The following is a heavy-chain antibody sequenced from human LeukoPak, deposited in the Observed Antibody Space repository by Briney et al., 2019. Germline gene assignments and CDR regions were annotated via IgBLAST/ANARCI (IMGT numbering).Heavy chain of an antibody. D-gene: IGHD6-13*01. CDR3: AKAQPGIAAAGPPYYFDY. V-gene: IGHV3-30*02. Sequence: GESLRLSCAASGFTFSSYGMHWVRQAPGKGLEWVPFIRYDGSNKYYADSVKGRFTISRDNSKNTLYLQMNSLRAEDTAVYYCAKAQPGIAAAGPPYYFDYWGQGTLVTVSS. J-gene: IGHJ4*02. CDR1: GFTFSSYG. CDR2: IRYDGSNK.